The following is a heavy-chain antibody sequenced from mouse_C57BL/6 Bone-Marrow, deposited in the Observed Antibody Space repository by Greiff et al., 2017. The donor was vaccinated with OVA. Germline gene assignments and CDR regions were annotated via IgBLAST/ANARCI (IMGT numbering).Heavy chain of an antibody. Sequence: EVQVVESGGGLVQPKGSLKLPCAASGFTFNTSAMHWVRQAPGKGLEWVARIRSKSSNYATYYADSVKDRFTISRDDSQSMLYLQMNNLKTEDTAMYYCVRYGVYYGSSYLAYWGQAALVTVSA. CDR1: GFTFNTSA. D-gene: IGHD1-1*01. V-gene: IGHV10-3*01. CDR3: VRYGVYYGSSYLAY. CDR2: IRSKSSNYAT. J-gene: IGHJ3*01.